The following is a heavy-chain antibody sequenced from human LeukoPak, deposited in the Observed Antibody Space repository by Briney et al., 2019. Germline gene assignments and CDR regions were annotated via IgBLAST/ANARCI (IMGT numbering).Heavy chain of an antibody. CDR3: ARDPTTLYYYDSSGYLRAFDI. J-gene: IGHJ3*02. CDR2: ISAYNGNT. D-gene: IGHD3-22*01. V-gene: IGHV1-18*01. Sequence: WAAVKVSCKPSRYTFTSYGISWVRQAPGQGLEWMGWISAYNGNTNYAQKLQGRVTMTTDTSTSTAYMELRSLRSDDTAVYYCARDPTTLYYYDSSGYLRAFDIWGQGTMVTVSS. CDR1: RYTFTSYG.